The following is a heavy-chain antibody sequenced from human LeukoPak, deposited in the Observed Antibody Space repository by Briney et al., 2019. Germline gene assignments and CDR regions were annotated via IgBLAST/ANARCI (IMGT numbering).Heavy chain of an antibody. CDR2: INTDGRTT. V-gene: IGHV3-74*01. CDR3: ARAGASGWYAAGWFDP. CDR1: GFPFNNYW. Sequence: GGSLRLSCAASGFPFNNYWIHWVRQAPGKGLMWVSSINTDGRTTRYAASVQGRFTISRDNAKNTLSLQMNSLRDDDTAVYYCARAGASGWYAAGWFDPWGQGTLVTISS. J-gene: IGHJ5*02. D-gene: IGHD6-19*01.